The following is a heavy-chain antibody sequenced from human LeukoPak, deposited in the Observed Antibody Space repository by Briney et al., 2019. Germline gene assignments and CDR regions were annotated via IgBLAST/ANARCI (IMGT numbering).Heavy chain of an antibody. CDR2: IFYSGST. V-gene: IGHV4-61*01. Sequence: SETLSLTCTVSGGSVNSGSYYWSWIRRPPGKGLEWIGHIFYSGSTNYNPSLKSRVTISVDTSKSQFSLKLSSVTAADTAVYYCARETTSGWQFDYWGQGTLVTVSS. CDR1: GGSVNSGSYY. J-gene: IGHJ4*02. D-gene: IGHD6-19*01. CDR3: ARETTSGWQFDY.